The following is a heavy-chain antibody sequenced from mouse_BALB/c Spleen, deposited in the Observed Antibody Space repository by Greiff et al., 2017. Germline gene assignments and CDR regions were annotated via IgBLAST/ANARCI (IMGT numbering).Heavy chain of an antibody. D-gene: IGHD2-14*01. CDR2: IRYSGST. CDR3: AREEGYNYRYGFAY. Sequence: EVKVVESGPGLVKPSQSLSLTCTATGYSITSDYARNWIRQFPGNKLEWMGYIRYSGSTSYNPSLKSRISITRDTSTNQCFLQLNSVTTEDTATYYCAREEGYNYRYGFAYWGQGTLVTVSA. CDR1: GYSITSDYA. V-gene: IGHV3-2*02. J-gene: IGHJ3*01.